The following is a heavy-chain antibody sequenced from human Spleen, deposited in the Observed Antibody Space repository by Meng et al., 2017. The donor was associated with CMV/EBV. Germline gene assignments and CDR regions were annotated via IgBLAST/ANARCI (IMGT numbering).Heavy chain of an antibody. Sequence: YALSWVRQAPGKGLEWVSAISASGTSTYYADSVKGRFTISRDSSTNTLFLQMNSLRADDTAVYYCAKDQGWGYCGSSTCPMSGAFDYWGQGTLVTVSS. J-gene: IGHJ4*02. D-gene: IGHD2-2*01. CDR1: YA. V-gene: IGHV3-23*01. CDR3: AKDQGWGYCGSSTCPMSGAFDY. CDR2: ISASGTST.